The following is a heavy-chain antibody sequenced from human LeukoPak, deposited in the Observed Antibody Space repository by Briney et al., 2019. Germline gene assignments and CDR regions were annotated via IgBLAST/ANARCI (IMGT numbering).Heavy chain of an antibody. V-gene: IGHV4-39*07. CDR2: MSYSGST. CDR3: ARGGRFPPEVLPRYFDS. D-gene: IGHD1-14*01. J-gene: IGHJ4*02. CDR1: GGSITSSSYS. Sequence: SETLSLTCTVSGGSITSSSYSWGWIRQPPGKGLEWIASMSYSGSTYYNPSLKSRVTISVDTSKNQFSLKLSSVTAADTAVYYCARGGRFPPEVLPRYFDSWGQGTLVTVSS.